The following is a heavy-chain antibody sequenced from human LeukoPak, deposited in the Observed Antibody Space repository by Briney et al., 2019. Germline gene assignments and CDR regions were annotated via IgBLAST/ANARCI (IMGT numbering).Heavy chain of an antibody. V-gene: IGHV3-7*01. Sequence: GGSLRLSCVASGFDFSSYTMSWARQAPGKGLEWVAKMKEDGSDIHYVDSVKGRFTICRDNAKNSLCLQMSSLRAEDTAVYYCARGGARYLDSWGQGIPVTVSS. D-gene: IGHD3-9*01. CDR1: GFDFSSYT. CDR3: ARGGARYLDS. CDR2: MKEDGSDI. J-gene: IGHJ4*02.